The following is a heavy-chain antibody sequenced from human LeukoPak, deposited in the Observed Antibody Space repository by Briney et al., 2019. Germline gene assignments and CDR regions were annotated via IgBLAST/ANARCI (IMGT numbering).Heavy chain of an antibody. CDR1: GFTFSSFS. J-gene: IGHJ5*02. CDR3: ARSNWFDP. CDR2: ISSSSSYI. V-gene: IGHV3-21*01. Sequence: PGGSLRLSCAASGFTFSSFSTNWSRQAPGKGLEWVSSISSSSSYIYYADSVKGRFTISRDTAKNSLYLQMNSLRAEDTAVYYCARSNWFDPWGQGTLVTVSS.